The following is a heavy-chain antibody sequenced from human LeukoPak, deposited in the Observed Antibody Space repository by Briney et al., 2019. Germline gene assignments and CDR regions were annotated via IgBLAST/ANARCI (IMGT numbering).Heavy chain of an antibody. D-gene: IGHD2-15*01. Sequence: GGSLRLSCAASGLMVSNNYMSWVRQPPGRGLGGVSVIYSGGSTYYADSVKGRYTISRDNSKNTPYLQMNSLRAEDTAVYYCARGYCDNGSCYPAGYWGQGTLVTVSS. CDR2: IYSGGST. CDR3: ARGYCDNGSCYPAGY. J-gene: IGHJ4*02. CDR1: GLMVSNNY. V-gene: IGHV3-53*03.